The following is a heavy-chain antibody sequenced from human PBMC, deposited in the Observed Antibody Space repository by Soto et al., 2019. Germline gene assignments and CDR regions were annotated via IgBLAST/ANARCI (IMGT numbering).Heavy chain of an antibody. J-gene: IGHJ4*02. Sequence: SETLSLTCTVSGGSISSGGYYWSWIRQHPEKGLEWIGYIYYSGSTYYNPSLKSRVTISVDTSKNQFSLKLSSVTAADTAVYYCARDYLDYYDYWGQGTLVTVSS. CDR1: GGSISSGGYY. CDR2: IYYSGST. D-gene: IGHD2-2*03. V-gene: IGHV4-31*03. CDR3: ARDYLDYYDY.